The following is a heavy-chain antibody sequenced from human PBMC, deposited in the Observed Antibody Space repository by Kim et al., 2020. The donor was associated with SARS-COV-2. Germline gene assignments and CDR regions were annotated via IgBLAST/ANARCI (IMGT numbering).Heavy chain of an antibody. CDR3: ARVVVVPAAPGFDY. V-gene: IGHV3-21*01. CDR2: ISSSSSYI. CDR1: GFTFSSYS. Sequence: GGSLRLSCAASGFTFSSYSMNWVRQAPGKGLEWVSSISSSSSYIYYADSVKGRFTISRDNAKNSLYLQMNSLRAEDTAVYYCARVVVVPAAPGFDYWGQGTLVTVSS. D-gene: IGHD2-2*01. J-gene: IGHJ4*02.